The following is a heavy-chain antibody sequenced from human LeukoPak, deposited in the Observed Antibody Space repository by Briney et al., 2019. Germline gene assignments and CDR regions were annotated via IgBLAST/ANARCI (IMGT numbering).Heavy chain of an antibody. Sequence: GGSLRLSCAASGFSFDTYAMHWVRQAPGQGLEWVALIWHDGSHKFYSNSVRGQFTIPRDNSKNTLYLQMNSLRAEDTAVYYCAKDGSGWYGGVDYWGQGTLVTVSS. CDR2: IWHDGSHK. D-gene: IGHD6-19*01. CDR1: GFSFDTYA. J-gene: IGHJ4*02. V-gene: IGHV3-30*02. CDR3: AKDGSGWYGGVDY.